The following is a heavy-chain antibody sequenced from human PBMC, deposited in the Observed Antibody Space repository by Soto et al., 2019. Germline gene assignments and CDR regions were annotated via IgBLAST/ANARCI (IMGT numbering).Heavy chain of an antibody. V-gene: IGHV1-69*01. J-gene: IGHJ3*02. CDR3: AGDSASRIALRSNGYAFDI. D-gene: IGHD6-13*01. Sequence: QVQLVQSGAEVKKPGSSVKVSCKASGGTFSSYAISWVRQAPGQGLEWMGGIIPIFGTANYAQKFQGRVTITAEESTSTAYMELSSLRSEDTAVYYCAGDSASRIALRSNGYAFDIWGQGTMVTVSS. CDR1: GGTFSSYA. CDR2: IIPIFGTA.